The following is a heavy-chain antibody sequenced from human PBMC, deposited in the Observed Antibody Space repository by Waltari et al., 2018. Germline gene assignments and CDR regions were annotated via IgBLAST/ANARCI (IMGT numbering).Heavy chain of an antibody. CDR3: ARDRLTTVKGALGY. CDR1: GYTFPSSG. V-gene: IGHV1-18*01. D-gene: IGHD4-4*01. CDR2: ISAYNGNT. Sequence: QAQLVQSGAEVMKPGASVQVSCKASGYTFPSSGISWVRQAPGQGLEGMGWISAYNGNTNYAQKLQGRVTMTTDTSTSTAYMELRSLGADDTAVYYCARDRLTTVKGALGYWGQGTLVTVSS. J-gene: IGHJ4*02.